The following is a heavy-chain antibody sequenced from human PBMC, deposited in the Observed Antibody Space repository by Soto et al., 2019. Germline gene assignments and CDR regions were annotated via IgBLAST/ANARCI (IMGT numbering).Heavy chain of an antibody. CDR2: IIPIFTTT. D-gene: IGHD6-6*01. Sequence: GASVKVSCKASGGTFSNSAIAWVRQAPGQGLEWLGMIIPIFTTTNYAQKFKDRLTISADGSTSTAYMELSGLKSEDTVVYFCARPSGLLGQYSALVDYWGQGTLVTVSS. J-gene: IGHJ4*02. V-gene: IGHV1-69*13. CDR3: ARPSGLLGQYSALVDY. CDR1: GGTFSNSA.